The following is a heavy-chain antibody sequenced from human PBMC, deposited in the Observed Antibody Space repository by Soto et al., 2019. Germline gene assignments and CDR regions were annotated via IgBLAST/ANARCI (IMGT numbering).Heavy chain of an antibody. V-gene: IGHV4-31*03. CDR1: GGSITSGGYY. CDR2: IYYSGFT. Sequence: QVQLQESGPGLMKPSQTLSLTCTVSGGSITSGGYYWSWIRQHPGKGLEWIGYIYYSGFTYYNPSLKSRVTISIDTSRTQFSLKLSAVTAAATAVYYCARSVFPWGQGTLVTVSS. CDR3: ARSVFP. J-gene: IGHJ5*02.